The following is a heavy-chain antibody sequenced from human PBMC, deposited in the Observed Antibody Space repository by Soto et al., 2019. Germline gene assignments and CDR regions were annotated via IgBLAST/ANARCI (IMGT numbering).Heavy chain of an antibody. CDR2: IDWDDDK. Sequence: SGPTLMNATQTLTLTCTFSGFSLSTSGMCVSWIRQPPGKALEWLALIDWDDDKYYSTSLNTRLTISKDTSKNQVVLTMTNMDPVDTATYYCARNGIDLAGYGMDVWGQGTTVTVSS. CDR3: ARNGIDLAGYGMDV. V-gene: IGHV2-70*01. J-gene: IGHJ6*02. D-gene: IGHD3-3*01. CDR1: GFSLSTSGMC.